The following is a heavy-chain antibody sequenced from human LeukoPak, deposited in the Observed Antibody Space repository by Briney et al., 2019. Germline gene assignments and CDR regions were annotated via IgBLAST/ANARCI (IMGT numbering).Heavy chain of an antibody. CDR2: ISSSSSTI. D-gene: IGHD3-10*01. CDR3: AGMYGSGIWSNWFDP. CDR1: GFTFSSYS. J-gene: IGHJ5*02. Sequence: PGGSLRLSCAASGFTFSSYSMNWVRQAPGKGLEWVSYISSSSSTIYYADSVKGRFTISRDNAKNSLYLQMNSLRAEDTAVYYCAGMYGSGIWSNWFDPWGQGTLVTVSS. V-gene: IGHV3-48*01.